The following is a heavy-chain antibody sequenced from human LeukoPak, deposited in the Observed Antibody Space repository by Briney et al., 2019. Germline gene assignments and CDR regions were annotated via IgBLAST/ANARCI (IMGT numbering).Heavy chain of an antibody. CDR1: GFTFSSYW. J-gene: IGHJ6*03. Sequence: PGGSLRLSCAASGFTFSSYWMHWVRQAPGKGLVWVSRISSDGSSTSYADSVKGRFTISRDNAKNTLYLQMNSLTAEDTAVYYCAREEVFGVVTKSTYYYYYMDVWGKGTTVTVSS. D-gene: IGHD3-3*01. V-gene: IGHV3-74*01. CDR3: AREEVFGVVTKSTYYYYYMDV. CDR2: ISSDGSST.